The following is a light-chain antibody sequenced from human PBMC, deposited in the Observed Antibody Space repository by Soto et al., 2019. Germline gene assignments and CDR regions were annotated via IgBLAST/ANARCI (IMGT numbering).Light chain of an antibody. V-gene: IGKV3-11*01. CDR3: QQRYNWPRT. CDR2: DVS. Sequence: DIVLTQSPAILSLSPGERATLSCRASEDVGNSLAWYQQRPGQSPRLLIYDVSNRATGIPSRFSGSGSXXXXXXXIXSLEPDDFAVYYCQQRYNWPRTFGQGTKVDI. CDR1: EDVGNS. J-gene: IGKJ1*01.